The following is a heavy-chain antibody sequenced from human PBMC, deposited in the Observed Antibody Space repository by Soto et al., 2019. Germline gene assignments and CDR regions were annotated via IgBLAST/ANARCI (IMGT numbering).Heavy chain of an antibody. D-gene: IGHD6-13*01. CDR3: ARQAYSSSWDAFDI. J-gene: IGHJ3*02. CDR1: GGSISSSSYY. Sequence: QLQLQESGPGLVKPSETLSLTCTVSGGSISSSSYYWGWIRQPPGKGLEWIGSIYYSGSTYYNPSLKSRVTISVDTSKNQFSLKLSSVTAADTAVYYCARQAYSSSWDAFDIWGQGTMVTVSS. V-gene: IGHV4-39*01. CDR2: IYYSGST.